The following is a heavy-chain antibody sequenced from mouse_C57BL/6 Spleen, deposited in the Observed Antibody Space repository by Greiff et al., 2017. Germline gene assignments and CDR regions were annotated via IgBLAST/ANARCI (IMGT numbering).Heavy chain of an antibody. CDR2: IYPGDGDT. CDR1: GYAFSSSW. V-gene: IGHV1-82*01. Sequence: QVQLQQSGPELVKPGASVKISCKASGYAFSSSWMNWVKQRPGKGLEWIGRIYPGDGDTNYNGKFKGKATLTADKSSSTAYMRLSSLTSEDSAVYFCARSSYDYDDAMDYWGQGTSVTVSS. CDR3: ARSSYDYDDAMDY. D-gene: IGHD2-4*01. J-gene: IGHJ4*01.